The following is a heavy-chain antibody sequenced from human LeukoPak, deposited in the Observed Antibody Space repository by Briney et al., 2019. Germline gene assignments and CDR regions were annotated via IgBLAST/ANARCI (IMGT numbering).Heavy chain of an antibody. Sequence: GESLKISCKGSGYSFTSYWIGWVRQMPGKGLEWMGIIYPGDSDTRYSPSFQGQVTISADKSISSAYLQWSSLKASDTAMYYCARRLFVAAGAFDIWGQGTMVTVSS. CDR1: GYSFTSYW. D-gene: IGHD6-19*01. CDR2: IYPGDSDT. CDR3: ARRLFVAAGAFDI. J-gene: IGHJ3*02. V-gene: IGHV5-51*01.